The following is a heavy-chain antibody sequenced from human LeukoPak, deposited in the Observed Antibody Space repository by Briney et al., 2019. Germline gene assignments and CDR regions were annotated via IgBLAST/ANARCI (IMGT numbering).Heavy chain of an antibody. CDR3: ATGRRDLEVVTTLLWAFDI. Sequence: SETLSLTCTVSGGSLSSSNYYWGWIRQPPGKGLEWIGEIYYSGSTNYDPSLKGRVTISVDRSKNQFSLKLNSVTAADTAMYYCATGRRDLEVVTTLLWAFDIWGQGTMVTVSS. V-gene: IGHV4-39*07. CDR2: IYYSGST. CDR1: GGSLSSSNYY. D-gene: IGHD2-21*02. J-gene: IGHJ3*02.